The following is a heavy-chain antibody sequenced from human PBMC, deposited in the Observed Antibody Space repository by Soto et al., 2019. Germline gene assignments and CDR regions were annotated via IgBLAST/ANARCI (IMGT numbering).Heavy chain of an antibody. CDR3: ARYAAEVTTFFDH. D-gene: IGHD4-17*01. J-gene: IGHJ4*02. CDR1: GFIFNYYY. CDR2: ISGSSGSK. Sequence: GGSLRLSCAASGFIFNYYYMIWIRQAPGKGLEWLSNISGSSGSKKYADAGKGRFTISRDNAKKSLYLEMHSLRAEDTAVYYCARYAAEVTTFFDHWGQGTLVTVSS. V-gene: IGHV3-11*06.